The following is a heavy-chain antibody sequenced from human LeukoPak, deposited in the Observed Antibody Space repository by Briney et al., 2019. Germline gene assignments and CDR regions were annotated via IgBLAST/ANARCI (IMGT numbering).Heavy chain of an antibody. CDR2: ISYDGSNK. V-gene: IGHV3-30*03. CDR1: GFTFSSYG. D-gene: IGHD5-18*01. J-gene: IGHJ4*02. CDR3: VRDLPQTGYSYDY. Sequence: QPGRSLRLSCAASGFTFSSYGMHWVRQAPGKRLEWVAVISYDGSNKYYADSVKGRFTISRDNAKSTLYLQMNTLRAEDTAVYYCVRDLPQTGYSYDYWGQGTLVTVSS.